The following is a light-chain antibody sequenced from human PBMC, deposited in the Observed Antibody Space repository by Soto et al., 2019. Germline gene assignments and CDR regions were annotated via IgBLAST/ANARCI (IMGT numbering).Light chain of an antibody. V-gene: IGLV1-44*01. J-gene: IGLJ1*01. Sequence: QSVLTQPPSASGTPGQGVTISCSGSSSNIGSNTVNWYQQLPGTAPKLLIYSNNQWPSGVPDRFSGSKSGTSASLAISGLQSEDEADYYCTAWDDSLNGRGFGTGTKVTVL. CDR1: SSNIGSNT. CDR2: SNN. CDR3: TAWDDSLNGRG.